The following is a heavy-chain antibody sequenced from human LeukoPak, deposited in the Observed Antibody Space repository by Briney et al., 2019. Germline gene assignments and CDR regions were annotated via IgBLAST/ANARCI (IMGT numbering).Heavy chain of an antibody. CDR1: GFTVSSNS. V-gene: IGHV3-53*01. CDR3: ARDYTGGWNDF. Sequence: GGSLRLSCTVSGFTVSSNSMSWVRQAPGKGLEWVSFIYSDNTHYSDSVKGRFTISRDNARNSLYLQMNNLRADDTAVYYCARDYTGGWNDFWGQGTLVTVSS. D-gene: IGHD7-27*01. CDR2: IYSDNT. J-gene: IGHJ4*02.